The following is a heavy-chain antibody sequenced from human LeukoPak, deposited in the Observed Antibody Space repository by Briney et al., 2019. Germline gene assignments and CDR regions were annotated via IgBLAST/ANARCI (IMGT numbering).Heavy chain of an antibody. CDR2: ISSSSSYI. J-gene: IGHJ4*02. CDR3: ARDLHDDYGDY. Sequence: GGSLRLSCAASRFTFSSYSLNWVSQAPGKGLEWVSSISSSSSYIYYADSVKGRFTISRDNAKNSLYLQMNSLRAEDTAVYYCARDLHDDYGDYWGQGALVTVSS. V-gene: IGHV3-21*01. CDR1: RFTFSSYS. D-gene: IGHD3-3*01.